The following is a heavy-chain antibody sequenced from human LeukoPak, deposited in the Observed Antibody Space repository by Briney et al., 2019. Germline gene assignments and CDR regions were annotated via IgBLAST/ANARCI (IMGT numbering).Heavy chain of an antibody. D-gene: IGHD3-22*01. J-gene: IGHJ4*02. CDR3: AKDTPAYDSSGYYYPYLDY. CDR1: GFTFSSYG. Sequence: PGGSLRLSCAASGFTFSSYGMHWVRQAPGKGLEWVTFIRYDGSNKRYTDSVKGRFTISRDNSKNTLYLQLNNLRAEDTAVYYCAKDTPAYDSSGYYYPYLDYRGRGTLVTVSS. CDR2: IRYDGSNK. V-gene: IGHV3-30*02.